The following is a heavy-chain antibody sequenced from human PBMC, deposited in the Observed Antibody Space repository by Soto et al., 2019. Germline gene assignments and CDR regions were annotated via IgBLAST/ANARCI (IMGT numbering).Heavy chain of an antibody. CDR2: IYYSGST. Sequence: QVQLQESGPGLVKPSETLSLTCTVSGGSISSYYWSWIRQPPGKGLEWIGYIYYSGSTNYNPSLKSRVTLSVDTSKNQFSLKLTSVTAADTAVYYCARDNGYSYGYNLDHWGQGTLVTVSS. V-gene: IGHV4-59*01. D-gene: IGHD5-18*01. CDR1: GGSISSYY. J-gene: IGHJ4*02. CDR3: ARDNGYSYGYNLDH.